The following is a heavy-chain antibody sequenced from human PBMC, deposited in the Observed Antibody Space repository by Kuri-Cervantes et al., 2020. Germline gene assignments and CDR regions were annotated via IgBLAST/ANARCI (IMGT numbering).Heavy chain of an antibody. CDR1: GLTVSNNH. J-gene: IGHJ3*02. V-gene: IGHV3-53*01. CDR2: IYSGGPT. Sequence: GESLKISCAASGLTVSNNHMSWVRQAPGKGLEWVSVIYSGGPTFYADSVKGRSTISRDNAKNSLYLQMNSLRAEDTAVYYCARVTPHDWIQLWLGAFDIWGQGTMVTVSS. CDR3: ARVTPHDWIQLWLGAFDI. D-gene: IGHD5-18*01.